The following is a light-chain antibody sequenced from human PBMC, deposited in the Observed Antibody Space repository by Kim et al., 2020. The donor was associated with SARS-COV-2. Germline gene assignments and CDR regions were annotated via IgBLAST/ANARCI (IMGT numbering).Light chain of an antibody. J-gene: IGKJ4*01. Sequence: ASIGDRFTITCRASQVIGNSLVWYQQKSGQAPNLLVYTTSRLHSGVPSRFSGSGSGTDYTLTISSLQPEDFATYYCQQYSSVPLTFGGGTKVDIK. CDR1: QVIGNS. V-gene: IGKV1-NL1*01. CDR3: QQYSSVPLT. CDR2: TTS.